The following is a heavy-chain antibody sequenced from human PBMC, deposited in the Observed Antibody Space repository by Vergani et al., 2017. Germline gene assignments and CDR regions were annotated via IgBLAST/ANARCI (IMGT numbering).Heavy chain of an antibody. V-gene: IGHV4-34*01. CDR1: GGSFTSYH. CDR3: AIVNTETNGHLYYYYYMDV. J-gene: IGHJ6*03. Sequence: QVQLQQWGGGLLKPSETLSLTCVVNGGSFTSYHWTWLRQSPGEGLEWVGDIDHTGRPDYNPSLKSRLSMSVDKSRNQFSLTLNSVTATDTAIYFCAIVNTETNGHLYYYYYMDVWGQGTAVTVS. CDR2: IDHTGRP. D-gene: IGHD4-11*01.